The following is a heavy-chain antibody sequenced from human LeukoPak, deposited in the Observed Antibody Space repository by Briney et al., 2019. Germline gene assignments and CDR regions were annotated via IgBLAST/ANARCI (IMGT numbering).Heavy chain of an antibody. D-gene: IGHD3-10*01. V-gene: IGHV4-39*01. J-gene: IGHJ4*02. CDR2: IYSSGST. CDR3: ARRGGSGSYRAYSFDY. Sequence: SETLSLTCTVSGGSISSSSYYWGWIRQPPGKGLEWIGSIYSSGSTYYNPSLKSRVTISVDTSKNQFSLNLSSVPASDTAVYYCARRGGSGSYRAYSFDYWGQGTLVTVSS. CDR1: GGSISSSSYY.